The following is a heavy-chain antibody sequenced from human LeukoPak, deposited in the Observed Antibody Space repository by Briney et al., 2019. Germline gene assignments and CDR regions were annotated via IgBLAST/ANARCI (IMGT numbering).Heavy chain of an antibody. CDR1: GFTFTSYA. Sequence: GGSLRLSCAASGFTFTSYAMSWVRQAPGKGLEWVSAASGSGGSTFYADSVKGRFTISRDNSKNTLYLQMNSLRAEDTAVYYCAKDWDLTGDRKPGYFDCWGQGTLVTVSS. V-gene: IGHV3-23*01. CDR2: ASGSGGST. D-gene: IGHD7-27*01. CDR3: AKDWDLTGDRKPGYFDC. J-gene: IGHJ4*02.